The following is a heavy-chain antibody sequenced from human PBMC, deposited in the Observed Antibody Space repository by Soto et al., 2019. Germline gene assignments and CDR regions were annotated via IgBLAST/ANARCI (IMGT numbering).Heavy chain of an antibody. CDR2: ISGSGGST. CDR1: GFTFSSYA. D-gene: IGHD4-17*01. CDR3: AKGGNPTTVAGWFDP. V-gene: IGHV3-23*01. J-gene: IGHJ5*02. Sequence: EVQLLESGGGLVQSGGSLRLSCAASGFTFSSYAMSWVRQAPGKGLEWVSSISGSGGSTYYADSVKGRFTISRDNSKNTLSLQMNSLRADDTAVYYCAKGGNPTTVAGWFDPWGQGTLVTVAS.